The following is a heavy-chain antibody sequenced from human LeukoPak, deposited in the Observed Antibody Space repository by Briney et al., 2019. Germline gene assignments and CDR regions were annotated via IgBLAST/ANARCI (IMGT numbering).Heavy chain of an antibody. CDR1: GFTFSSYG. V-gene: IGHV3-30*02. Sequence: GGSLRLSCAASGFTFSSYGMHWVRQAPGKGLEWVAFIRYDGSNKYYADSVKGRFTISRDNSKNTLCLQMNSLRAEDTAVYYCAKDHVEMATITLAFDYWGQGTLVTVSS. CDR3: AKDHVEMATITLAFDY. D-gene: IGHD5-24*01. J-gene: IGHJ4*02. CDR2: IRYDGSNK.